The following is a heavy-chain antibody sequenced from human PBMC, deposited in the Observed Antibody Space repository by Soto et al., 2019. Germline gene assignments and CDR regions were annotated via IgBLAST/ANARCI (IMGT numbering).Heavy chain of an antibody. CDR3: VRDYYTMSDFCSAPSGD. V-gene: IGHV3-23*04. D-gene: IGHD3-3*01. CDR2: IRNDGGGV. Sequence: EVQLVQSGGGLVQPGGSLRLSCAASGFTFSSAPISWVRQAPGKAMEWIADIRNDGGGVHYVESVKGRFTISRDNSKNTSSLRMTIVRVEDTATYYSVRDYYTMSDFCSAPSGDWSQGAPVNVSS. J-gene: IGHJ1*01. CDR1: GFTFSSAP.